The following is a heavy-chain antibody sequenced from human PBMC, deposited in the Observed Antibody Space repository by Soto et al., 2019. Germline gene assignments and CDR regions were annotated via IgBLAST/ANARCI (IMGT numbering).Heavy chain of an antibody. V-gene: IGHV4-34*01. CDR3: ARGSYYDILTGYRVSAETYYFDY. CDR1: GGSFSGYY. J-gene: IGHJ4*02. Sequence: SETLSLTCAVYGGSFSGYYWSWIRQPPGKGLEWIGEINHSGSTNYNPSLKSRVTISVDTSKNQFSLKLSSVTAADTAVYYCARGSYYDILTGYRVSAETYYFDYWGQGTLVTVSS. CDR2: INHSGST. D-gene: IGHD3-9*01.